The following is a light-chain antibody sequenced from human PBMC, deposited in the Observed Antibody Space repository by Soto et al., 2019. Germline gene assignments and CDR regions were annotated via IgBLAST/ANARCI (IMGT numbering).Light chain of an antibody. CDR2: GNS. CDR1: SPNIGAGYD. Sequence: QSVLTQPPSVSGAPGQRVTISCTGSSPNIGAGYDVHWYQQLPGTAPKLLIYGNSNRPSGVPDRFSRSKSGTSASLAITGIQAEDEADYYCQSYDSSLSGNVVFGGGTKLTVL. CDR3: QSYDSSLSGNVV. V-gene: IGLV1-40*01. J-gene: IGLJ2*01.